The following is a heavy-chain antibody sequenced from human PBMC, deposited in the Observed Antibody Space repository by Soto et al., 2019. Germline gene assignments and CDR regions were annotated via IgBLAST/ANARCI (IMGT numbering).Heavy chain of an antibody. D-gene: IGHD3-3*01. CDR1: GGSFSGYY. CDR2: INHSGST. V-gene: IGHV4-34*01. CDR3: ARGSRDRLLRFLEWLSYPFDY. Sequence: SETLSLTCAVYGGSFSGYYWSWIRQPPGKGLEWIGEINHSGSTNYNPSLKSRVTISVDTSKNQFSLKLSSVTAADTAVYYCARGSRDRLLRFLEWLSYPFDYWGQGTLVTVSS. J-gene: IGHJ4*02.